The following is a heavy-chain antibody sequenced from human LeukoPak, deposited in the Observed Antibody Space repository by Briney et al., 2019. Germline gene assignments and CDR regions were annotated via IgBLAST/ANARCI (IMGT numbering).Heavy chain of an antibody. CDR2: LAYGGNT. D-gene: IGHD1-26*01. Sequence: SETLSLTCTLSGDSISSSGYCWGWIRQPPGEGLEWIGSLAYGGNTYYNPSLKSRITMSVDTTQNQFSLKLSSVTAADTALYYCARRGSENWFDPWGQGTLVTVSS. CDR1: GDSISSSGYC. CDR3: ARRGSENWFDP. V-gene: IGHV4-39*01. J-gene: IGHJ5*02.